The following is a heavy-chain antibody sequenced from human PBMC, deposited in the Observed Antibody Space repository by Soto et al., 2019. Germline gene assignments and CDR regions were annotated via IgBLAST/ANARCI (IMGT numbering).Heavy chain of an antibody. D-gene: IGHD2-15*01. V-gene: IGHV2-5*02. Sequence: SGPTLVNPTQTLTLTCTFSGSSLSTSGVGVGWIRQPPGKALEWLALIYWDDDKRYSPSLKSRLTITKDTSKNQVVLTMTNMDPVDTATYYCAHRIKAYCSGGSCYSDYFDYWGQGTLVTVSS. CDR1: GSSLSTSGVG. CDR2: IYWDDDK. J-gene: IGHJ4*02. CDR3: AHRIKAYCSGGSCYSDYFDY.